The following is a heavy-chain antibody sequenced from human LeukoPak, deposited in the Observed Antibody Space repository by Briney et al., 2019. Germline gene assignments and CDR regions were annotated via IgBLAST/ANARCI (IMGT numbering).Heavy chain of an antibody. CDR2: ISYSGNT. CDR1: GDSISSGGYY. CDR3: ARAPVATPSEFDY. V-gene: IGHV4-31*03. D-gene: IGHD5-12*01. J-gene: IGHJ4*02. Sequence: PSGTLSLTCTVSGDSISSGGYYWSWIRQHPGKGLEWIGYISYSGNTYYNPSLKSRAAISADTPKNQFSLKLSSTTAADTAVYYCARAPVATPSEFDYWGQGTLVTVSS.